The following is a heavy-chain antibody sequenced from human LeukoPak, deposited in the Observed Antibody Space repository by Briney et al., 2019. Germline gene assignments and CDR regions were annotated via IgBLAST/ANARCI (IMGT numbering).Heavy chain of an antibody. CDR3: ARVQLGYCSSTSCYEGYYYYYYGMDV. CDR2: VIPIFGTA. Sequence: SVKVSCKASGGTFSSYAISWVRQAPGQGLEWMGGVIPIFGTANYAQKFQGRVTITADESTSTAYMELSSLRSEDTAVYYCARVQLGYCSSTSCYEGYYYYYYGMDVWGQGTTVTVSS. CDR1: GGTFSSYA. V-gene: IGHV1-69*13. D-gene: IGHD2-2*01. J-gene: IGHJ6*02.